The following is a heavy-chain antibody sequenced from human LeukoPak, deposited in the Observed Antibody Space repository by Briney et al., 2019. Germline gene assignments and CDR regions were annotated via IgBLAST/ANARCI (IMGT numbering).Heavy chain of an antibody. CDR3: ASTDAGYSSSWRLGWFDP. D-gene: IGHD6-13*01. J-gene: IGHJ5*02. Sequence: ASVKVSCKASGGTFSSYAISWVRQAPGQGLELMGGIIPIFGTANYAQKFQGRVTITADESTSTAYMELSSLRSEDTAVYYCASTDAGYSSSWRLGWFDPWGQGTLVTVSS. CDR2: IIPIFGTA. V-gene: IGHV1-69*13. CDR1: GGTFSSYA.